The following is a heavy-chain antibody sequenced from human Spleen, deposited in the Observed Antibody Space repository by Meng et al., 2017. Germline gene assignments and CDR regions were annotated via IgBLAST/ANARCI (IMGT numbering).Heavy chain of an antibody. Sequence: VQLQQWGPGLLKPSETLSLTCVVAGGSFSDSYWSWIRQPPGKGLEWIGEINHSGSTNYNPSLESRATISVDTSQNNLSLKLSSVTAADSAVYYCARGPTTMAHDFDYWGQGTLVTVSS. J-gene: IGHJ4*02. CDR3: ARGPTTMAHDFDY. D-gene: IGHD4-11*01. CDR1: GGSFSDSY. CDR2: INHSGST. V-gene: IGHV4-34*01.